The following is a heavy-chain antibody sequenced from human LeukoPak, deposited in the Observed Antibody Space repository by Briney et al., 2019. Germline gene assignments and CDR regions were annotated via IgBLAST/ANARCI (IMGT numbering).Heavy chain of an antibody. CDR3: ARDLAYSRLDY. CDR2: INPDGNKK. D-gene: IGHD5-18*01. Sequence: HTGGSLRLSCAVSGLTFSSSWMDWVRQAPGKGLERVASINPDGNKKYSADSVKGRFTISRDNAENSLYLQMNSLRVEDTAFYYCARDLAYSRLDYWGQGMLVTVSS. CDR1: GLTFSSSW. J-gene: IGHJ4*02. V-gene: IGHV3-7*01.